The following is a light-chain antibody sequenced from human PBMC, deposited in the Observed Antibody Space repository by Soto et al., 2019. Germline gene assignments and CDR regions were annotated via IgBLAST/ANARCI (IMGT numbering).Light chain of an antibody. CDR1: QSISNF. Sequence: DIQMTQFPSSLSASVGDRVTITCRASQSISNFLNWYQQKPGKAPKLLIYGASTLQSGVPSRFSGGGSGTDFTLTISSLQPEDFATYYCQQTYSTPGYTFAQGTKLEIK. J-gene: IGKJ2*01. CDR3: QQTYSTPGYT. V-gene: IGKV1-39*01. CDR2: GAS.